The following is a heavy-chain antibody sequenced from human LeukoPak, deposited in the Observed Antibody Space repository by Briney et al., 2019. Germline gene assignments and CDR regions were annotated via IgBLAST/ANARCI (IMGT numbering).Heavy chain of an antibody. D-gene: IGHD5-24*01. Sequence: SETLSLTCTVSGGSISSSSYYWGWIRQPPGKGLEWIGSIYYSGSTYYSPSFQGQVTISADKSISTAYLQWSSLKASDTAMYYCARLSGDAFNFLARPTYYFDYWGQGTLVTVSS. V-gene: IGHV4-39*07. CDR1: GGSISSSSYY. J-gene: IGHJ4*02. CDR3: ARLSGDAFNFLARPTYYFDY. CDR2: IYYSGST.